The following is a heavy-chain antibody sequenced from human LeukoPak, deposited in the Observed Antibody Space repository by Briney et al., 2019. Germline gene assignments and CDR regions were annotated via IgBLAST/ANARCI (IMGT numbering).Heavy chain of an antibody. D-gene: IGHD6-19*01. CDR2: IYTSGST. V-gene: IGHV4-4*07. CDR3: ARDPWAVAGTNY. J-gene: IGHJ4*02. CDR1: GGSISSYY. Sequence: SETLSLTCTVSGGSISSYYWSWIRQPAGKGLEWIGRIYTSGSTNYNPSLKSRVTMSVDTSKNQFSLNLSSVTAADTAVYFCARDPWAVAGTNYWGQGTLVTVSP.